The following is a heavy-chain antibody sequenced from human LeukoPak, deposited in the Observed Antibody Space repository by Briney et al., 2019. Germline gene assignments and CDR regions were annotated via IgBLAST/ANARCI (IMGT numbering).Heavy chain of an antibody. J-gene: IGHJ4*02. CDR1: GFTFSSYS. CDR2: ISSSSSYI. D-gene: IGHD3-10*01. V-gene: IGHV3-21*01. Sequence: GGTLRLSCAASGFTFSSYSMNWVRQAPGKGLEWVSSISSSSSYIYYADSVKGRFTISRDNAKNSLYLQMNSLRAEDTAVYYCARVDYYGSGSYYAPDYWGQGTLVTVSS. CDR3: ARVDYYGSGSYYAPDY.